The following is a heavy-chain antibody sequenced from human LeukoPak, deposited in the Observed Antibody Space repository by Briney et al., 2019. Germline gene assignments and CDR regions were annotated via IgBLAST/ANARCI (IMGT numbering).Heavy chain of an antibody. CDR3: ARDPQVTAIHDAFDI. D-gene: IGHD2-21*02. CDR2: IYSGGST. V-gene: IGHV3-66*01. Sequence: GGSLRLPCAASGFTVRSNYMSWVRQAPGKGLEWVSVIYSGGSTYYADSVKGRFTISRDISKNTLYLQMNSLRAEDTAVYYCARDPQVTAIHDAFDIWGQGTMVTVSS. J-gene: IGHJ3*02. CDR1: GFTVRSNY.